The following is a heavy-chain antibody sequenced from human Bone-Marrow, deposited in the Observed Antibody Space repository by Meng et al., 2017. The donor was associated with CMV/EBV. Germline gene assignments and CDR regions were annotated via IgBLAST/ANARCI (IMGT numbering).Heavy chain of an antibody. V-gene: IGHV5-51*01. Sequence: GESLKISCKGSGYIFTSYWIGWVRQMPGKGLEWMGIIYPGDSDTRYSPSFQGQVTISADKSISTAYLQWSSLKASDTAMYYCARTFPYSNYGGHFDYWGQGTLVTVSS. CDR2: IYPGDSDT. CDR1: GYIFTSYW. D-gene: IGHD4-11*01. CDR3: ARTFPYSNYGGHFDY. J-gene: IGHJ4*02.